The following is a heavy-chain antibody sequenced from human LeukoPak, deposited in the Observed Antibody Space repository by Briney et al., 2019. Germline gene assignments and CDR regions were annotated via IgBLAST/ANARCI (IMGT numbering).Heavy chain of an antibody. CDR3: ARGYSGYDFGFDY. J-gene: IGHJ4*02. V-gene: IGHV3-66*01. Sequence: PGGSLRLSCAASGFTFSSYAMSWVRQAPGKGLEWVSVIYSGGSTYYADSVKGRFTISRDNSKNTLYLQMNSLRAEDTAVYYCARGYSGYDFGFDYWGQGTLVTVSS. D-gene: IGHD5-12*01. CDR2: IYSGGST. CDR1: GFTFSSYA.